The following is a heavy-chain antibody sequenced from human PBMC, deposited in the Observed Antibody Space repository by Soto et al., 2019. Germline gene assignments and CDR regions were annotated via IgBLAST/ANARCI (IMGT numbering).Heavy chain of an antibody. CDR2: ISYDGSNK. Sequence: QVQLVESGGGVVQPGRSLXLSCAASGFXFXXYAMHWVRQAPGKGLEWVAVISYDGSNKYYADSVKGRFTISRDNSKNTLYLQMNSLRAEDTAVYYCARDSYDFWSGYYAPPDYYYYGMDVWGQGTTVTVSS. D-gene: IGHD3-3*01. CDR3: ARDSYDFWSGYYAPPDYYYYGMDV. V-gene: IGHV3-30-3*01. J-gene: IGHJ6*02. CDR1: GFXFXXYA.